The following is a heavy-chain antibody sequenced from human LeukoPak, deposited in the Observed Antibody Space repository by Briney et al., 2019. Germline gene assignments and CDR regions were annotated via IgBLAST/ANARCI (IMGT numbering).Heavy chain of an antibody. V-gene: IGHV3-30*02. CDR2: IRYDGGNK. CDR1: GFTFSSYG. CDR3: AKRVGATTIDY. D-gene: IGHD1-26*01. J-gene: IGHJ4*02. Sequence: PGGSLRLSCAASGFTFSSYGMHWVRQAPGEGLEWVSFIRYDGGNKYYADSVKGRFTISRDNSKNTLYLQMNSLRGEDTAVYYCAKRVGATTIDYWGQGTLVTVSS.